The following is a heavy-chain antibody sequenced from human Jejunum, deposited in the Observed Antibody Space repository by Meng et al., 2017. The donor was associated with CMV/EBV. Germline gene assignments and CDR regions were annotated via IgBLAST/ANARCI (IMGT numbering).Heavy chain of an antibody. CDR1: GASIISVNYY. V-gene: IGHV4-39*01. CDR3: AKTTWYDYAMDV. CDR2: IYYSGST. J-gene: IGHJ6*02. Sequence: SGASIISVNYYWAWVRQPPGKGLEWIGNIYYSGSTYYNPSLKSRVTISVDTSKNQFSLKVNSVTAADTAVYYCAKTTWYDYAMDVWGQGTTVTVSS. D-gene: IGHD1-7*01.